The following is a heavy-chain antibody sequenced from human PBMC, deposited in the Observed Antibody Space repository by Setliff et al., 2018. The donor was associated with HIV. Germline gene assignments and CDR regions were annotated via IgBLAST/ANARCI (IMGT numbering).Heavy chain of an antibody. CDR3: ARDRRRRTLAGIGSYFDY. V-gene: IGHV3-74*01. J-gene: IGHJ4*02. Sequence: GGSLRLSCAASGFSFESHWMHWVRQSPGKGLVWISRISGDGTRTAYADSAKGRFTISRDNAKKSLFLQMNSLRAEDTAMYYCARDRRRRTLAGIGSYFDYWGQGTMVTVSS. D-gene: IGHD6-19*01. CDR2: ISGDGTRT. CDR1: GFSFESHW.